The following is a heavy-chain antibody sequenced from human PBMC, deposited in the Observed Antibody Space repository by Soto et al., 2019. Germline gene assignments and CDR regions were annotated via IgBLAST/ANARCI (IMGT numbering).Heavy chain of an antibody. D-gene: IGHD2-2*01. Sequence: QVQLVQSGAEVKKPGSSVKVSCKASGGTFSSYAISWVRQAPGQGLEWMGGIIPISGTANYAQKFQGRVTITADESTSTAYMELSRLRSEHTAVYYCARSQGSSTSLEIYYYYYYGMDVWGQGTTVTVSS. CDR1: GGTFSSYA. V-gene: IGHV1-69*01. CDR2: IIPISGTA. CDR3: ARSQGSSTSLEIYYYYYYGMDV. J-gene: IGHJ6*02.